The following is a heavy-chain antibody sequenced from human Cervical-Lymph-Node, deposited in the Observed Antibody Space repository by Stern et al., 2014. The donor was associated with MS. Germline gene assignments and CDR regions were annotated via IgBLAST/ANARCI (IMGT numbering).Heavy chain of an antibody. Sequence: VQLEESGAEVKKPGASVNVSCKASGYTFSSFAITWVRQAPGQGLEWMGTITVYNGNTNYAQRVQDRVTMTTDTSTNTAYMEVRTRRSDDRAVYYGARGWGNPRHWGQGTLVTVSS. CDR3: ARGWGNPRH. CDR1: GYTFSSFA. V-gene: IGHV1-18*01. CDR2: ITVYNGNT. D-gene: IGHD3-16*01. J-gene: IGHJ4*02.